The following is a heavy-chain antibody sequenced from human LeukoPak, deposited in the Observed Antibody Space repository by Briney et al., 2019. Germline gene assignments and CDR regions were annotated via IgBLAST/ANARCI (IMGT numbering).Heavy chain of an antibody. V-gene: IGHV3-23*01. D-gene: IGHD6-19*01. Sequence: GGPLRLSCAVSGFSLSSFGMIWVPQAPGKGLEWISAISLDGETTYYAHSVKRRFILSRYNSQNTLYLQLSSLRVEDTAVYYCAQGYSSGWYPNWGQGSLVSVSS. CDR2: ISLDGETT. CDR1: GFSLSSFG. CDR3: AQGYSSGWYPN. J-gene: IGHJ4*02.